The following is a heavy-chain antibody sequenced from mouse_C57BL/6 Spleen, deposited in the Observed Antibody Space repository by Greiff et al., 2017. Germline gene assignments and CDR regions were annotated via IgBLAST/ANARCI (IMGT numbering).Heavy chain of an antibody. V-gene: IGHV1-15*01. CDR3: TRQAVYYFDY. Sequence: VQLVESGAELVRPGASVTLSCKASGYTFTDYEMHWVKQTPVHGLEWIGAIDPETGGTAYNQKFKGKAILTADKSSSTAYMELRSLTSEDSAVYYCTRQAVYYFDYWGQGTTLTVSS. J-gene: IGHJ2*01. CDR2: IDPETGGT. CDR1: GYTFTDYE.